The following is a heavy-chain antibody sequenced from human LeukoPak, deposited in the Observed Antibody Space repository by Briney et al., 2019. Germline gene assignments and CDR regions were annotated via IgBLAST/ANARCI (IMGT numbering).Heavy chain of an antibody. CDR2: ISSSGSDT. Sequence: GGSLRLSCTASGFTFSDHYMTWIRQAPGKGLEWVSYISSSGSDTDYRDSVKGRFTISRDSAKKSLFLQMNSLRVEDTAVYYCARAFNWGRGTQVTVSS. CDR1: GFTFSDHY. J-gene: IGHJ4*02. CDR3: ARAFN. V-gene: IGHV3-11*06.